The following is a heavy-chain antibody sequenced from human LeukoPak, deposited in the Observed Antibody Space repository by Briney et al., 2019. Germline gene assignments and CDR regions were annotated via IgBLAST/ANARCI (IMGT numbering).Heavy chain of an antibody. CDR1: GGSISSSSYY. J-gene: IGHJ4*02. D-gene: IGHD4-11*01. CDR3: ARHVYYSNIDY. V-gene: IGHV4-39*01. Sequence: SETLSLTCTVSGGSISSSSYYWGWIRQPPGKGLEWIGSIYYSGSTYYNPSLKSRVTISVDTSKNQFSLRLSSVTAADTAVYYCARHVYYSNIDYWGQGTLVTVSS. CDR2: IYYSGST.